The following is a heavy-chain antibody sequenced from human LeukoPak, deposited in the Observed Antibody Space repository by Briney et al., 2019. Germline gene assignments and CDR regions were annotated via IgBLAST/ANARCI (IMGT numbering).Heavy chain of an antibody. CDR2: ISGSGGST. CDR1: GFTVSSNY. V-gene: IGHV3-23*01. D-gene: IGHD3-10*01. CDR3: AKGVRGLMSFDY. J-gene: IGHJ4*02. Sequence: GGSLRLSCVVSGFTVSSNYMSWFRQAPGKGLEWVSSISGSGGSTYYADSVKGRFTISRDNSKNTLYLQMNSLRAEDTAVYYCAKGVRGLMSFDYWGQGTLVTVSS.